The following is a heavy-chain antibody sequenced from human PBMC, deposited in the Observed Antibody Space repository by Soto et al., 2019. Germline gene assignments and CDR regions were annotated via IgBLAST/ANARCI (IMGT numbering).Heavy chain of an antibody. CDR2: IKYDATST. V-gene: IGHV3-74*01. J-gene: IGHJ4*02. Sequence: EVQLVESGGGLFQPGGSLRLSCAASGFTFNNYWIHWVRQAPGKGLVWVSRIKYDATSTNYADSVKGRFSISRDNAKNTVYLQMTSLRGDDTAVYYCARGALGSYYFGYWGQGPLVTVSS. D-gene: IGHD3-16*01. CDR1: GFTFNNYW. CDR3: ARGALGSYYFGY.